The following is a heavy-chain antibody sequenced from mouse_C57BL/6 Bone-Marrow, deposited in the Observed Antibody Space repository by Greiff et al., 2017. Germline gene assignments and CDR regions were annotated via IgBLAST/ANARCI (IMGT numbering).Heavy chain of an antibody. Sequence: VQLKQSGAELVRPGASVKLSCTASGFNIKDDYMHWVKQRPEQGLEWIGWIDPENGDTEYASKFQGKATITADTSSNTAYLQLSSLTSEDTAVYYCTTDLLWLRRGYYYAMDYWGQGTSVTVSS. CDR3: TTDLLWLRRGYYYAMDY. D-gene: IGHD2-2*01. CDR1: GFNIKDDY. J-gene: IGHJ4*01. V-gene: IGHV14-4*01. CDR2: IDPENGDT.